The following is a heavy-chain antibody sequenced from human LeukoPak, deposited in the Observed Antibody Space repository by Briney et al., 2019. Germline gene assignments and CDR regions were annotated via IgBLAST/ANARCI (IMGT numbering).Heavy chain of an antibody. D-gene: IGHD3-10*01. V-gene: IGHV3-30-3*01. CDR2: ISYDGSNK. Sequence: GGSLRLSCAASRFTFSSYALHWVRQAPGKGLEWVSVISYDGSNKYYADSVKGRFTISRDNSENTLYLQMNSLRAEDTAVYYCARVSQQYYYGSGIYRFYYYGMDVWGRGTTVTVSS. CDR1: RFTFSSYA. J-gene: IGHJ6*02. CDR3: ARVSQQYYYGSGIYRFYYYGMDV.